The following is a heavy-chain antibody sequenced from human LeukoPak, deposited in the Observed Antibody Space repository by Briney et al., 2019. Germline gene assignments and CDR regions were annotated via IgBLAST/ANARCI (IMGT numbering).Heavy chain of an antibody. Sequence: AETLSLSCAVYGGSFSGYYLSWIRQPPGQGLEWIGEINHSGSTNYNPSLKSRVTISVDTSKNQFSLKLSSVTAADTAVYYFANIRGYTRDYGAQGTVVTVSS. V-gene: IGHV4-34*01. J-gene: IGHJ4*02. D-gene: IGHD5-18*01. CDR2: INHSGST. CDR1: GGSFSGYY. CDR3: ANIRGYTRDY.